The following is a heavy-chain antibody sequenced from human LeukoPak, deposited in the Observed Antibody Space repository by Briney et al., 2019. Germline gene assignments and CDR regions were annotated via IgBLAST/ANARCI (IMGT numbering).Heavy chain of an antibody. D-gene: IGHD3-10*01. CDR1: GGSFGGFY. V-gene: IGHV4-34*01. CDR3: SGLRMVRGVFFRGFVY. J-gene: IGHJ4*02. Sequence: PSETLSLTCAVYGGSFGGFYWSWIRQPPGKGLEWIGEINPSGSTKYNPAPMSRGTITVEKSKNKFFLKLISVLAADTAVYYYSGLRMVRGVFFRGFVYWRRGTLVTVSS. CDR2: INPSGST.